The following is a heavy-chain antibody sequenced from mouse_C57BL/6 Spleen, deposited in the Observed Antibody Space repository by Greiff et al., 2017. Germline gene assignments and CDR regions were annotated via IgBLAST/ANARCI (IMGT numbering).Heavy chain of an antibody. D-gene: IGHD2-4*01. Sequence: QVQLKQSGAELARPGASVKLSCKASGYTFTSYGISWVKQRTGQGLEWIGEIYPRSGNTYYNEKFKGKATLTADKSSSTAYMELRSLTSEDSAVXFCARGGGYDYDWYFDVWGTGTTVTVSS. V-gene: IGHV1-81*01. J-gene: IGHJ1*03. CDR3: ARGGGYDYDWYFDV. CDR1: GYTFTSYG. CDR2: IYPRSGNT.